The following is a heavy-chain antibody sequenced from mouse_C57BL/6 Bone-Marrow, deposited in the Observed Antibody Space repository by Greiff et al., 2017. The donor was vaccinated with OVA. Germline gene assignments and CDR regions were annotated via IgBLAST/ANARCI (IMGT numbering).Heavy chain of an antibody. Sequence: EVKLVESEGGLVQPGSSMKLSCTASGFTFSDYYMAWVRQVPEKGLEWVANINYDGSSTYYLDSLKSRFIISRDTAKNILYLQMSSLKSEDTATYYCAREGVPSYFDYWGQGTTLTVSS. J-gene: IGHJ2*01. CDR3: AREGVPSYFDY. CDR2: INYDGSST. CDR1: GFTFSDYY. V-gene: IGHV5-16*01.